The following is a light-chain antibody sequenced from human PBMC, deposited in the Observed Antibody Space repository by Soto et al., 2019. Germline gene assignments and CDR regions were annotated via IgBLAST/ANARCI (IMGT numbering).Light chain of an antibody. J-gene: IGKJ4*01. V-gene: IGKV3-11*01. CDR3: QQRSNWPALT. CDR2: DAS. Sequence: EIVLTQPPATLSLSPGDRATLSCRASQSVSSYLAWYQQKPGQAPRLLISDASNRAPGIPARFSGSGSGTAFTLTISSLEPEDFAVYYCQQRSNWPALTFGGGTKVEIK. CDR1: QSVSSY.